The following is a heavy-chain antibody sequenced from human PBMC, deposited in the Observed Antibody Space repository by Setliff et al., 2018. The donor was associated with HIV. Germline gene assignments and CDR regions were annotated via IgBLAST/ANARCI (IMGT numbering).Heavy chain of an antibody. CDR2: IYTSGST. CDR1: GGSISNSRYY. Sequence: PSETLSLTCTVSGGSISNSRYYWSWIRQPPGKGLEWIGSIYTSGSTNYNPSLKSRVTISVDTSKNQFSLKLSSVTAADTAVYYCAREGAYIAAAYGMDVWGQGTTVTVSS. J-gene: IGHJ6*02. V-gene: IGHV4-39*07. CDR3: AREGAYIAAAYGMDV. D-gene: IGHD6-13*01.